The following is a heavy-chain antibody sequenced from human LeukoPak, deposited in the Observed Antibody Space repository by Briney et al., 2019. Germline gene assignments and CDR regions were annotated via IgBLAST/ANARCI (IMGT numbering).Heavy chain of an antibody. V-gene: IGHV3-11*06. D-gene: IGHD5-24*01. CDR1: GFTFSDYY. Sequence: PGGSLRLSCAASGFTFSDYYMSWIRQAPGKGLEWVSSISSSSSYIYYADSVKGRFTISRDNAKNSLYLQMNSLRAEDTAVYYCARPGRDGYNSFDYWGQGTPVTVSP. J-gene: IGHJ4*02. CDR2: ISSSSSYI. CDR3: ARPGRDGYNSFDY.